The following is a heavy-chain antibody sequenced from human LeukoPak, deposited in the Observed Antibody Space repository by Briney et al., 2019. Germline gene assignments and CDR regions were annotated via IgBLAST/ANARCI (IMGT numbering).Heavy chain of an antibody. Sequence: GESLKISCKGSGYSFTSYWIGWVRQMPGKGLEWMGIIYPGDSDTRYSPPFQGQVTISADKSISTAYLQWSSLKASDTAMYYCARHTDGSGTDMDVWGKGTTVTVSS. CDR3: ARHTDGSGTDMDV. CDR2: IYPGDSDT. CDR1: GYSFTSYW. J-gene: IGHJ6*03. D-gene: IGHD3-10*01. V-gene: IGHV5-51*01.